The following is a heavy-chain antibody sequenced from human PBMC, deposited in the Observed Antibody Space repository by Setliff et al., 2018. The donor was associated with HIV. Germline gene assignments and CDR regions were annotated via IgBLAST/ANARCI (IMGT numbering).Heavy chain of an antibody. Sequence: PSETLSLTCTASGGSISSSNYFWGWIRQPPGEGLECIGRMHTSGSTSYSPSLKSRVTISIDTSKNQFSLELTALIAADTAVYYCAREECTSWPRVHYWGQGALVTVSS. D-gene: IGHD6-13*01. CDR1: GGSISSSNYF. CDR3: AREECTSWPRVHY. CDR2: MHTSGST. J-gene: IGHJ4*02. V-gene: IGHV4-61*02.